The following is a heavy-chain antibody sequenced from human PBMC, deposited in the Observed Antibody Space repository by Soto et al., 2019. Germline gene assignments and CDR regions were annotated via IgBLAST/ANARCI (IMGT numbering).Heavy chain of an antibody. Sequence: SVKVSCKVSGGSFSSFSTNWVRQAPGQRFEWMGGIIPILGTANFTQKFQDRVTFTADEATATAYMTLSSLTSEDTAFYYCTSFDSNGYYPQNHYWGPGTQVTVSS. CDR2: IIPILGTA. D-gene: IGHD3-22*01. V-gene: IGHV1-69*13. CDR1: GGSFSSFS. J-gene: IGHJ4*02. CDR3: TSFDSNGYYPQNHY.